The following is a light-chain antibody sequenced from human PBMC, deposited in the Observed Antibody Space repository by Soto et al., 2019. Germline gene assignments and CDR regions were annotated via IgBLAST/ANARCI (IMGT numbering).Light chain of an antibody. CDR3: QQYNNWPPVT. CDR1: QSVSSN. V-gene: IGKV3D-15*01. CDR2: GAS. J-gene: IGKJ1*01. Sequence: EIVMTQSPGTLSVSLGERATLSCRASQSVSSNLAWYQQKPGQAPRLLIYGASTRATGIPARFSGSGSGTEFTLTISSLQSEDFAVYYCQQYNNWPPVTFGQGTKVDIK.